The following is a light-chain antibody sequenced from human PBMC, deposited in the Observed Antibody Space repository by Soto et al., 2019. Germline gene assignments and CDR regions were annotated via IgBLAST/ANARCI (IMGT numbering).Light chain of an antibody. CDR1: QSIDRY. Sequence: DIQMTQSPSSLSASVGDRVTITCRASQSIDRYLNWYQQKPGKAPKLLIYAASNLQSGVPSRFSGSGSGTDFTLTIRSLQPEDFATYYCQQSGTFGQGTKVDSK. CDR2: AAS. CDR3: QQSGT. J-gene: IGKJ1*01. V-gene: IGKV1-39*01.